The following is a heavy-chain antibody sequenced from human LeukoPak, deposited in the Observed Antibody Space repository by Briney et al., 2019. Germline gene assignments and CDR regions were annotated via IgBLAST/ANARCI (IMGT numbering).Heavy chain of an antibody. V-gene: IGHV3-21*04. CDR3: AKEGGLLWFGELLSDHYYFDY. J-gene: IGHJ4*02. Sequence: GGSLRLSCAASGFTFSSYSMNWVRQAPGKGLEWVSSISSSSSYIYYADSVKGRFTISRDNAKNSLYLQMNSLRAEDTAVYYCAKEGGLLWFGELLSDHYYFDYWGQGTLVTVSS. CDR2: ISSSSSYI. D-gene: IGHD3-10*01. CDR1: GFTFSSYS.